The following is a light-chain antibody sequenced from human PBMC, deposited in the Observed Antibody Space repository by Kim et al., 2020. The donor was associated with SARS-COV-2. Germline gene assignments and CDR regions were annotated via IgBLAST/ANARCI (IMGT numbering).Light chain of an antibody. J-gene: IGKJ4*01. CDR1: QSVSSDY. CDR2: DAA. Sequence: EIVLTQSPGTLSLSPGERATLSCRASQSVSSDYLAWYQQKPGQAPRILIFDAASRATGIPDRFSGGGSGTVCTLTISRLEPEDFAVYYCHQYGSSPLTFGGGTKVDIK. CDR3: HQYGSSPLT. V-gene: IGKV3-20*01.